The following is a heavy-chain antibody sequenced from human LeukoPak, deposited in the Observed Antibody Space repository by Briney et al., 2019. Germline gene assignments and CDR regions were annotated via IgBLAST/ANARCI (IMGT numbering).Heavy chain of an antibody. J-gene: IGHJ6*03. D-gene: IGHD3-16*02. V-gene: IGHV4-4*09. CDR2: IDVTGT. Sequence: SETLSLTCTVSGGSIGTYYWSWIRQSPGKGLEWIGYIDVTGTRYNPYLQSRVTISVDRSRNQFFLKMSSVTAEDTAVYYCARHIGGGIEDMDVWGKGTKVIVSS. CDR3: ARHIGGGIEDMDV. CDR1: GGSIGTYY.